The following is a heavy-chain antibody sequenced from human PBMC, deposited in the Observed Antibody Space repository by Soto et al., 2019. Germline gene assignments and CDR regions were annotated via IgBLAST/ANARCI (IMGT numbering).Heavy chain of an antibody. V-gene: IGHV3-21*01. Sequence: GGSLRLSCAASGFTFSSYSMNWVRQAPGKGLEWVSSISSSSSYIYYADSVKGRFTISRDNAKNSLYLQMNSLRAEETAVYYCARFGMTYCSSTSCSTRPDYYYYYGMDVWGQGTTVTVSS. J-gene: IGHJ6*02. CDR2: ISSSSSYI. D-gene: IGHD2-2*01. CDR1: GFTFSSYS. CDR3: ARFGMTYCSSTSCSTRPDYYYYYGMDV.